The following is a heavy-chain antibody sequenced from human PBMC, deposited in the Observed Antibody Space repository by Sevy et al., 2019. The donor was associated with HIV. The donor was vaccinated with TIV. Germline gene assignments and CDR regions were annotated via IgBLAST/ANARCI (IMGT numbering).Heavy chain of an antibody. CDR1: GFTFSSYA. Sequence: GGSLRLSCAASGFTFSSYAMHWVRQAPGKGLEWVAVISYDGSNKYYADSGKGRFTISRANSKNTLYLQMKSLRAEDTAVYYCARSRDGDYPTWYFDLWGRGTLVTVSS. J-gene: IGHJ2*01. D-gene: IGHD4-17*01. CDR2: ISYDGSNK. V-gene: IGHV3-30-3*01. CDR3: ARSRDGDYPTWYFDL.